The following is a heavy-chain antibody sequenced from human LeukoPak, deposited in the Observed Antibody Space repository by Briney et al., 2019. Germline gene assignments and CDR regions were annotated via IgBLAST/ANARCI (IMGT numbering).Heavy chain of an antibody. CDR1: GFSLITSAVG. D-gene: IGHD3-16*01. V-gene: IGHV2-5*02. CDR2: IYWDDER. CDR3: ANLRLTPAAHFDY. Sequence: SGPTLVKPTQTRTLTCTFSGFSLITSAVGVGWVRQPPGKAREWLALIYWDDERAYSPSLKSRLTITTDNSQNQVVLTMANMDPVDTAPYSCANLRLTPAAHFDYWGQGTLVTVSS. J-gene: IGHJ4*02.